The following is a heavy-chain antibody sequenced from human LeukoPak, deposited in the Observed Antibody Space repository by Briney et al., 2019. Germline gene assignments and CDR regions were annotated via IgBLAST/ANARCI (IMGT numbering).Heavy chain of an antibody. CDR3: ATCSSTSCYNFDY. CDR2: INHSGST. J-gene: IGHJ4*02. D-gene: IGHD2-2*02. V-gene: IGHV4-34*01. CDR1: GGSFSGYY. Sequence: PSETLSLTCAVHGGSFSGYYWSWIRQPPGKGLEWIGEINHSGSTNYNPSLKSRVTISVDTSKNQFSLKLSSVTAADTAVYYCATCSSTSCYNFDYWGQGTLVTVSS.